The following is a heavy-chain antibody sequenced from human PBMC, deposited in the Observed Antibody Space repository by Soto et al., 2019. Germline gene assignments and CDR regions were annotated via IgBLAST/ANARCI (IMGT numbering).Heavy chain of an antibody. CDR2: INAGNGNT. V-gene: IGHV1-3*01. CDR3: ARDPPGMGLRGHYFDY. Sequence: ASVKVSCKASGYTFTSYAMHWVRQAPGQRLEWMGWINAGNGNTKYSQKLQGRVTITRDTSASTAYMELSSLRSEDTAVYYCARDPPGMGLRGHYFDYWGQGTLVTVSS. CDR1: GYTFTSYA. D-gene: IGHD3-10*01. J-gene: IGHJ4*02.